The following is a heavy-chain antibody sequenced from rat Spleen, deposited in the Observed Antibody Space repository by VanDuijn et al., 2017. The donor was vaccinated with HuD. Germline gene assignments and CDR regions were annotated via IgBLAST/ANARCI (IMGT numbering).Heavy chain of an antibody. CDR3: TREGNSGYDY. V-gene: IGHV5-22*01. J-gene: IGHJ2*01. CDR1: GFTFSDYH. Sequence: EVQLVESGGGLVQPGRSLKLSCAASGFTFSDYHMAWVRQAPKKGLEWVASISYEGNTAFYGDSMKGRFTISRDNAQNTLYLQMNSLRSEDTATYYCTREGNSGYDYWGQGVMVTVSS. CDR2: ISYEGNTA. D-gene: IGHD4-3*01.